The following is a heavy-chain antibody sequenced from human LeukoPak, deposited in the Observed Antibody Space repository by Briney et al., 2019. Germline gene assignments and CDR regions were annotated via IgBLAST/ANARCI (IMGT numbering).Heavy chain of an antibody. Sequence: GGSLRLSCAASGFTFDDYTMHWVRQAPGKGLEWVSLISWDGGSTYYADSVKGRFTISRDNSKNSLYLQMNSLRTEDTAVYYCAKPYHYYDSSGPKSYWGQGTLVTVS. CDR2: ISWDGGST. J-gene: IGHJ4*02. CDR1: GFTFDDYT. CDR3: AKPYHYYDSSGPKSY. V-gene: IGHV3-43*01. D-gene: IGHD3-22*01.